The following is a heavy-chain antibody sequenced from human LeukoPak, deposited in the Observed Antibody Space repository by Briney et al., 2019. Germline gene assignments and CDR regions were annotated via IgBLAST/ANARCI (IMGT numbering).Heavy chain of an antibody. J-gene: IGHJ3*02. Sequence: PSETLSLTCAVYGGSFSGYYWSWIRQPPGKGLEWIGEINHSGSTNYNPSLKSRVTISVDTSKNQFSLKLSSVTAADTAVYYCARLGYYYDSSGYQRDAFDIWGQGTMVTVSS. V-gene: IGHV4-34*01. CDR3: ARLGYYYDSSGYQRDAFDI. CDR2: INHSGST. CDR1: GGSFSGYY. D-gene: IGHD3-22*01.